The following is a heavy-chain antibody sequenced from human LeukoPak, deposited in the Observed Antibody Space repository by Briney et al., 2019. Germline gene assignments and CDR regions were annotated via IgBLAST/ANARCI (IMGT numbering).Heavy chain of an antibody. D-gene: IGHD3-22*01. CDR1: GYTFTGYY. V-gene: IGHV1-2*02. J-gene: IGHJ3*01. CDR2: INPNSGGT. Sequence: GASVKVSCKASGYTFTGYYMHWVRQAPGQGLEWMGWINPNSGGTSFAQKFQGRVTMTRDTAMSTAYMELSRLRFDDTAVYYCARDRAYSSGRDDSFDLWGQGTMVIVSS. CDR3: ARDRAYSSGRDDSFDL.